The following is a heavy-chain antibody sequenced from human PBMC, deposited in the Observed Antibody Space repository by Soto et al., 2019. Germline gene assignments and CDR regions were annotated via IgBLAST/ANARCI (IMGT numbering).Heavy chain of an antibody. Sequence: SQTLSLTCAISGDSVSGNSAAWNWIRQSPSRGLEWLGRTYYRSKWYNDYAVSVKSRITVTPDTSKNQFSLHLNSVTPEDTAVYYCARECTYYESIDSYFDYWGQGALVTVST. CDR1: GDSVSGNSAA. CDR3: ARECTYYESIDSYFDY. D-gene: IGHD3-16*01. J-gene: IGHJ4*02. CDR2: TYYRSKWYN. V-gene: IGHV6-1*01.